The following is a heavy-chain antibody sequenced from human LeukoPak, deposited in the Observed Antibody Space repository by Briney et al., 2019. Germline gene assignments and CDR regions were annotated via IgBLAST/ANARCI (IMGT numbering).Heavy chain of an antibody. D-gene: IGHD3-10*01. J-gene: IGHJ5*02. CDR1: GGSISSSSYY. Sequence: SETLSLTCTVSGGSISSSSYYWGWIRQPPGKGLEWIGYIYYSGSTNYNPSLKSRVTISVDTSKNQFSLKLSSVTAADTAVYYCARFLKLWLFDPWGQGTLVTVSS. V-gene: IGHV4-61*05. CDR2: IYYSGST. CDR3: ARFLKLWLFDP.